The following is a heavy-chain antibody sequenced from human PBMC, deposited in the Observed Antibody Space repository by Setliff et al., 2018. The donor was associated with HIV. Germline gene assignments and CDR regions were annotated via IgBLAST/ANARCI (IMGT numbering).Heavy chain of an antibody. CDR2: INHSGST. J-gene: IGHJ4*02. CDR3: ARGSRYYGSGSPDH. CDR1: GGSFSGYY. Sequence: SETLSLTCDVYGGSFSGYYWSWIRQPPGKGLEWIGKINHSGSTNYNPSLKSRVTISVDTSKNQFSLKLSSVTAADTAVYYCARGSRYYGSGSPDHWGQGTLVTVSS. D-gene: IGHD3-10*01. V-gene: IGHV4-34*01.